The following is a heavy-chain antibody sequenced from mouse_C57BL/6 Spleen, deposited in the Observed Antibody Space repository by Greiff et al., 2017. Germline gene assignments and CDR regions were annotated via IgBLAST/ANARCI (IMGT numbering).Heavy chain of an antibody. CDR3: ARSMGGYFDY. CDR1: GYTFTSYG. CDR2: IYPRRGNT. V-gene: IGHV1-81*01. J-gene: IGHJ2*01. Sequence: QVQLQQSGAELARPGASVKLSCKASGYTFTSYGISWVTQRTGQGLEWIGEIYPRRGNTYYNEKFKGKATLTADKSSSTAYMELRSLTSEDSAVYFCARSMGGYFDYWGQGTTLTVSS.